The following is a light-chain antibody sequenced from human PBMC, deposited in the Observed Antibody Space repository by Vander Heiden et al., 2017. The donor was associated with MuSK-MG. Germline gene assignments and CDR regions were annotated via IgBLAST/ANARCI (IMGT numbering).Light chain of an antibody. Sequence: SSELTQDPAVSVALGQTVSIPCQGDSLRNYYARWYQKKPGQAPVLVIHSKNTRPAGIPYRFSGSNSGATATLTITGAQAEDDDDYDWHTRDSSRLVFGGGTKLTVL. CDR3: HTRDSSRLV. V-gene: IGLV3-19*01. J-gene: IGLJ2*01. CDR2: SKN. CDR1: SLRNYY.